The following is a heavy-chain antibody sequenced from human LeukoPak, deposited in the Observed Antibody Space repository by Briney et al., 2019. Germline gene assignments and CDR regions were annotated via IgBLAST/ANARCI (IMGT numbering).Heavy chain of an antibody. V-gene: IGHV3-53*01. J-gene: IGHJ4*02. CDR1: GFTVISNY. D-gene: IGHD2-2*01. Sequence: GGSLRLFRAASGFTVISNYMSWVRQAPGKGLEWVSGIYSGGSTYYADSVKGRFTISRDNSKNTLYLQMNSLRAEDTALYYCARVPDAMLGYFDYWGQGTLVTVSS. CDR3: ARVPDAMLGYFDY. CDR2: IYSGGST.